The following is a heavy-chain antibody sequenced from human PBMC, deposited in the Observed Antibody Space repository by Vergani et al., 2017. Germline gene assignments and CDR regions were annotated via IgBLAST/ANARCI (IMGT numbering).Heavy chain of an antibody. D-gene: IGHD2-15*01. CDR1: GFTFSSAW. CDR2: IKRKGDGGTT. V-gene: IGHV3-15*01. J-gene: IGHJ4*02. Sequence: EVQPVESGGGLVKPGGSLRLSCTTSGFTFSSAWMSWVRQAPRKGLEWVGRIKRKGDGGTTDYAATVKGKFSISRADSKDTLYLQMNSRKIKDTAVYYCTTEAQCSGNTCPSAFEYWGQGTLVTVSS. CDR3: TTEAQCSGNTCPSAFEY.